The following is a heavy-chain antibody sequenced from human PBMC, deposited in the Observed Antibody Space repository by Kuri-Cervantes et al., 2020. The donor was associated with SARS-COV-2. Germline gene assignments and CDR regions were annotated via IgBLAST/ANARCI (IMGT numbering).Heavy chain of an antibody. J-gene: IGHJ2*01. CDR3: ARLTTVTPPPSYWYFDL. Sequence: GESLKISCAASGFTFSSYWMSWVRPAPGKGLEWVANIKQDGSEKYYVDSVKGRFTISRDNAKNSLYLQMNSLSAEDTAVYYCARLTTVTPPPSYWYFDLWGRGTLVTVSS. CDR2: IKQDGSEK. CDR1: GFTFSSYW. D-gene: IGHD4-17*01. V-gene: IGHV3-7*01.